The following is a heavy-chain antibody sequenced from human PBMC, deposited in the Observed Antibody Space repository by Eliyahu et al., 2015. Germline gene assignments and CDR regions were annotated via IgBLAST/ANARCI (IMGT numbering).Heavy chain of an antibody. CDR2: VTTSGYTT. J-gene: IGHJ4*02. Sequence: EAHLFQSGGGLVQSGGSLXLXCXXSGXTFTNYAMSWVXQAPGQGLEWVSTVTTSGYTTYYADSVTGRFTISRANSKNMVYLQMDSLRVDDTAVYYCAKGLYDIDDFFDSWGQGTLVTVSS. D-gene: IGHD3-9*01. CDR1: GXTFTNYA. CDR3: AKGLYDIDDFFDS. V-gene: IGHV3-23*01.